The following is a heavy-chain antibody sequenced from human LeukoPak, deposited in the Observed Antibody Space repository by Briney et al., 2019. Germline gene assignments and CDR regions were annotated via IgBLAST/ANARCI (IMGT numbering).Heavy chain of an antibody. CDR3: AKGIYYGSGSGSTAFDI. Sequence: GGSLRLSCAASGFTFSSYAMSWVRQAPGKGLEWVSAISGSGGSTYYADSVRGRFTISRDNSENTLYLQMNSLRAEDTAVYYCAKGIYYGSGSGSTAFDIWGQGTMVTVSS. J-gene: IGHJ3*02. CDR1: GFTFSSYA. D-gene: IGHD3-10*01. V-gene: IGHV3-23*01. CDR2: ISGSGGST.